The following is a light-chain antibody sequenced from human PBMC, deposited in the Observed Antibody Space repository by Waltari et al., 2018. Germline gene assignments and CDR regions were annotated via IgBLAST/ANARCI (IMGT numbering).Light chain of an antibody. CDR3: CSYAGSSVFKVL. CDR1: SSDVGRYVL. Sequence: QSALTRPASVSGSPGQSITISCTGTSSDVGRYVLVSWYQQHPGKAPKLMIYEVNKRPSGVSDRFSGSKSGSTAFLTISGLQAEDEAHYYCCSYAGSSVFKVLFGGGTKLTVL. CDR2: EVN. J-gene: IGLJ2*01. V-gene: IGLV2-23*02.